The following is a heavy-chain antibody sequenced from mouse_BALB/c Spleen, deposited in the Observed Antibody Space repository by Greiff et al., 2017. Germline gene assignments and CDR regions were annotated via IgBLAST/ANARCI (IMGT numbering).Heavy chain of an antibody. CDR2: IRNKANGYTT. V-gene: IGHV7-3*02. CDR1: GFTFTDYY. Sequence: DVQLVESGGGLVQPGGSLRLSCATSGFTFTDYYMSWVRQPPGKALEWLGFIRNKANGYTTEYSASVKGRFTISRDNSQSILYLQMNTLRAEDSATYYCAREGFVYYFDYWGQGTTLTVSS. J-gene: IGHJ2*01. CDR3: AREGFVYYFDY.